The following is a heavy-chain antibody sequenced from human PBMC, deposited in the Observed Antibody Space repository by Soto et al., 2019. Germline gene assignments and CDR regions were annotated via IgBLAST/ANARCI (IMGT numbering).Heavy chain of an antibody. V-gene: IGHV4-39*01. J-gene: IGHJ4*02. Sequence: SETLSLTCTVSGGSISSSSYYWGWIREPPGKGLEWIGSIYSSGSTYYNPSLKSRVTISVDTSKHQFSLKLSSVTAADTAVYYCASGVSVVVPAAVDYWGQGTLVTVS. CDR3: ASGVSVVVPAAVDY. CDR1: GGSISSSSYY. CDR2: IYSSGST. D-gene: IGHD2-2*01.